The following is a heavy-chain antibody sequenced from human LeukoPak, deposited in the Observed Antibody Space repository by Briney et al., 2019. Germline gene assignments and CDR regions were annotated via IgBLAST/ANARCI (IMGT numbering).Heavy chain of an antibody. J-gene: IGHJ4*02. V-gene: IGHV3-48*01. Sequence: PGGSLRLSCAASGFTCSTYAMNWVRQVPGKGLEWISYISSSRGNAIHYADSVKGRFTISRDNSKNTLYLQMNSLRAEDTAVYYCARERRPEADSSGYYPLNFLLGPFDYWGQGTLVTVSS. CDR2: ISSSRGNAI. D-gene: IGHD3-22*01. CDR1: GFTCSTYA. CDR3: ARERRPEADSSGYYPLNFLLGPFDY.